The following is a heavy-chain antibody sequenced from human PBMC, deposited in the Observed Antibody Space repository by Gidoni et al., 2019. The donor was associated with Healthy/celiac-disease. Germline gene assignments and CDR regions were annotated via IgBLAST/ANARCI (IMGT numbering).Heavy chain of an antibody. CDR1: RVPISSSSYY. V-gene: IGHV4-39*01. CDR3: ARHGVVVLSHWFHP. Sequence: PCTVSRVPISSSSYYWGWIRQPPGKGMEWLGSIYYSWSTYYNPSLKSRVTISVDTYKNQFSLKLSSVTAADTAVYYCARHGVVVLSHWFHPWGQGTLVTVSS. J-gene: IGHJ5*02. D-gene: IGHD3-3*01. CDR2: IYYSWST.